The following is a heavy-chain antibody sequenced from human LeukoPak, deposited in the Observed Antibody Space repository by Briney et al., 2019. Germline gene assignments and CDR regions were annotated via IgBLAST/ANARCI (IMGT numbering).Heavy chain of an antibody. J-gene: IGHJ4*02. CDR1: GFTFSSYW. CDR2: IMQDGSEG. Sequence: GGSLRLSCAASGFTFSSYWMSWVRQAPGKGLEWVANIMQDGSEGYYVGSVKGRFTISRDNAKNSLFLQMSGLRAEDTAVYYCARGAYGRGWLHDCWGQGALVTVSS. V-gene: IGHV3-7*02. CDR3: ARGAYGRGWLHDC. D-gene: IGHD6-19*01.